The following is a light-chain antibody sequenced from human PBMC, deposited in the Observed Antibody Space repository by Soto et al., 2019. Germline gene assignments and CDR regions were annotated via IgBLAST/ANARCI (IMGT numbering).Light chain of an antibody. Sequence: EIVLTPSPGTPSLSPGERATLSCRAIQSVGSNYLAWYQQKRGQSPRLLIYGASSRATGIPDRFSGSGSGPDFTLTISSLEPEDFALYYCQQRSNWPPASFGQGTRLEIK. CDR2: GAS. J-gene: IGKJ5*01. CDR3: QQRSNWPPAS. V-gene: IGKV3D-20*02. CDR1: QSVGSNY.